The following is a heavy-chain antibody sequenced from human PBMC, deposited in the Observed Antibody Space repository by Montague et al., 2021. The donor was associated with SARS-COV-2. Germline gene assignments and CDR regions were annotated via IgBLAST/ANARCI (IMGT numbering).Heavy chain of an antibody. V-gene: IGHV4-39*01. Sequence: SETLSLTCPVSGDSINNSRYYWGWIRQPPGKGLEWIGTIYYSGSTHYNPSLKSRVTISVDTSKDQFSLKLNSVTATDTAVYYCARLESSRGVIIRNAFHIWGQGTKVAVSS. J-gene: IGHJ3*02. CDR2: IYYSGST. CDR1: GDSINNSRYY. D-gene: IGHD3-10*01. CDR3: ARLESSRGVIIRNAFHI.